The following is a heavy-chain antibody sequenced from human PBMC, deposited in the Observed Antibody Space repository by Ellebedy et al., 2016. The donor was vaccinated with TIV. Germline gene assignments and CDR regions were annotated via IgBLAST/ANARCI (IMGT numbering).Heavy chain of an antibody. CDR1: GFTFGDYA. CDR3: TRVGWNYVFDY. J-gene: IGHJ4*02. CDR2: IRSKAYGGTT. D-gene: IGHD1-7*01. Sequence: GESLKISCTASGFTFGDYAMSWFRQAPGKGLEWVGFIRSKAYGGTTEYAASVKGRFTIPRDDSKSIAYLQMNSLKTEDTAVYYCTRVGWNYVFDYWGQGTLVTVSS. V-gene: IGHV3-49*03.